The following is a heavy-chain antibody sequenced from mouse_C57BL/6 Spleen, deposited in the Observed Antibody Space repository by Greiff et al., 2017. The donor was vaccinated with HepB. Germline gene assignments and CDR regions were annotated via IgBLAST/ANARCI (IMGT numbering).Heavy chain of an antibody. J-gene: IGHJ2*01. CDR3: ARAELGRGVDY. V-gene: IGHV1-82*01. CDR1: GYAFSSSW. CDR2: IYPGDGDT. D-gene: IGHD4-1*01. Sequence: QVQLQQSGPELVKPGASVKISCKASGYAFSSSWMNWVKQRPGKGLEWIGRIYPGDGDTNYNGKFKGKATLTADKSSSTAYMQLSSLTSEDSAVYFCARAELGRGVDYWGQGTTLTVSS.